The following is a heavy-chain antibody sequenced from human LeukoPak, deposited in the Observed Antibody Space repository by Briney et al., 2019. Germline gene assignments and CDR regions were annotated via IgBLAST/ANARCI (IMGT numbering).Heavy chain of an antibody. V-gene: IGHV3-30*18. CDR1: GFTFSSYG. CDR3: AKDLVTGYSYGRIGY. CDR2: ISYDGSNK. D-gene: IGHD5-18*01. Sequence: QTGRSLRLSCAASGFTFSSYGMHWVRQAPGKGREWVAVISYDGSNKYYADSVKGRFTISRDNSKNTLYLQMNSLRDEDTAVYYCAKDLVTGYSYGRIGYWGQGTLVTVSS. J-gene: IGHJ4*02.